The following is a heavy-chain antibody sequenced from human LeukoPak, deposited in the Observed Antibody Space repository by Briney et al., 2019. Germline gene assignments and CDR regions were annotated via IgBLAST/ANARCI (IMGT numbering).Heavy chain of an antibody. D-gene: IGHD3-10*01. V-gene: IGHV1-24*01. Sequence: VASVKVSCKLSGDTLTELSMHWVRQSPGKGLEWMGGFVPEDGETIYAQKFQGRVTMTEDTSTDTAYMELSSLRSDDTAAYFCATLPRGHLFDSWGQGTLVTVSS. CDR3: ATLPRGHLFDS. J-gene: IGHJ4*02. CDR2: FVPEDGET. CDR1: GDTLTELS.